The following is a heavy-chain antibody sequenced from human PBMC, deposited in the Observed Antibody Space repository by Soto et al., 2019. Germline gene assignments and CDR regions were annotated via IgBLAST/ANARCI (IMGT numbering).Heavy chain of an antibody. V-gene: IGHV4-34*01. Sequence: PSETLSLTCAVYGGSFSGYYWSWIRQPPGKGLEWIGEINHSGSTNYNPSLKSRVTISVDTSKNQFSLKLSSVTAADTAVYYCARAGSSGSRWFDPWGQGTLVTVSS. J-gene: IGHJ5*02. D-gene: IGHD6-19*01. CDR3: ARAGSSGSRWFDP. CDR1: GGSFSGYY. CDR2: INHSGST.